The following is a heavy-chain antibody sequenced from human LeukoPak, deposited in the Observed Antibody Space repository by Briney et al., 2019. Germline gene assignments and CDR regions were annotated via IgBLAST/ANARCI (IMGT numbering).Heavy chain of an antibody. J-gene: IGHJ4*02. CDR1: GFTFSDHY. CDR3: ARVKAGGYSYGFDY. V-gene: IGHV3-72*01. D-gene: IGHD5-18*01. CDR2: TRNKANGHTT. Sequence: GGSLRLSCAASGFTFSDHYMDWVRQAPGKGLEWVGRTRNKANGHTTEYAASVKGRFIISRDDSRNSLYLQMNSLKTEDSAVYYCARVKAGGYSYGFDYWGQGILVTVSS.